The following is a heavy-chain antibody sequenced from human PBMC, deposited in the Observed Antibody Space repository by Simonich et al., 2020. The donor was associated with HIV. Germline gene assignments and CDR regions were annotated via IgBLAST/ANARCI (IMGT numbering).Heavy chain of an antibody. J-gene: IGHJ4*02. CDR2: INNSGIT. V-gene: IGHV4-34*01. CDR1: GGSFSGYY. Sequence: QVQLQQWGAGLLKPSETLSLTCAVYGGSFSGYYWSWIRQPPGKGLVWIGEINNSGITNYKSSLNSRATISVDKSKNQFSLKLSSVTAADTAIYYCARRDRELILYFDYWGQGNLVTVSS. D-gene: IGHD3-3*01. CDR3: ARRDRELILYFDY.